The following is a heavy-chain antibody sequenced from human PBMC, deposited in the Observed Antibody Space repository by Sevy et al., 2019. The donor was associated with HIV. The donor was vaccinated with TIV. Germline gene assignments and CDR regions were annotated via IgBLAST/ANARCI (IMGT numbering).Heavy chain of an antibody. CDR1: GFTFNNYG. V-gene: IGHV3-33*01. Sequence: GGSLRLSCAASGFTFNNYGMHWVRQAPGKGLEWVAVIWNDQINKHYADSVKSPFTISTDKSKNTLYLQMNSLRAEDTAVYYYARLPDNYYGTRGSARDDAFDLWGRGTMVTVSS. CDR2: IWNDQINK. D-gene: IGHD3-22*01. CDR3: ARLPDNYYGTRGSARDDAFDL. J-gene: IGHJ3*01.